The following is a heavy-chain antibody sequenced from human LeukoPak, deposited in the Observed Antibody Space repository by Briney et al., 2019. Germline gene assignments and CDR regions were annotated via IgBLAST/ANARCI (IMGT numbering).Heavy chain of an antibody. J-gene: IGHJ4*02. Sequence: ASVKVSSKASGYTFTGYYIQWVRPAPGQGLEWMGCINANTGGTKYAQKFQGRGTMTRDTSISTAYMELTSDDTAVYYCARDVSSWYGLFDYWGQGTLVTVSS. D-gene: IGHD6-13*01. V-gene: IGHV1-2*02. CDR3: ARDVSSWYGLFDY. CDR2: INANTGGT. CDR1: GYTFTGYY.